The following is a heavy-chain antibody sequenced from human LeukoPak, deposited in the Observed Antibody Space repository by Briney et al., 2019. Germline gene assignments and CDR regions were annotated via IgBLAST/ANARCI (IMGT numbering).Heavy chain of an antibody. D-gene: IGHD3-22*01. CDR3: AREDSSGYLGY. V-gene: IGHV4-61*01. J-gene: IGHJ4*02. Sequence: SETLSLTFTVSGGSVSSNIYYWNWIRQPPGKGLEWIGYIYYSGSTNYNPSLKCRVTISVDTSKNQFSLKLTSLTAADTAVYYCAREDSSGYLGYWGQGTLVTVSS. CDR1: GGSVSSNIYY. CDR2: IYYSGST.